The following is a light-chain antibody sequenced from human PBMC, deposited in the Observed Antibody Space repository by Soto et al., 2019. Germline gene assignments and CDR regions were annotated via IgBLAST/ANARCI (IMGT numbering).Light chain of an antibody. J-gene: IGLJ2*01. CDR1: SSDVGGYNY. Sequence: QSVLTQPASVSGSPGQSITISCTGTSSDVGGYNYVSWYQQHPGKAPKLMIYDVSNRPSGVSNRFSGSKSGNTASLTISGLQAGDEADYYCSSYTSTNTLVVLGGGTKLTVL. V-gene: IGLV2-14*03. CDR2: DVS. CDR3: SSYTSTNTLVV.